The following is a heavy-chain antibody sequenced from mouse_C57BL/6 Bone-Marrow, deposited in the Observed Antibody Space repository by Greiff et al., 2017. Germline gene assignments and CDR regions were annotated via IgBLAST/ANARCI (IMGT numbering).Heavy chain of an antibody. CDR1: GYSLSTFGMG. Sequence: QVTLKESGPGISQPSQTLSLTCSFSGYSLSTFGMGVGWIRQPSGKGLEWLAHIWWDDDKYYNQSQKSRLPIHKDTSKNQVFLTIANVDTADTATYYCSRILYYYGSSYWYFDVWGTGTTVTVSS. D-gene: IGHD1-1*01. CDR2: IWWDDDK. V-gene: IGHV8-8*01. J-gene: IGHJ1*03. CDR3: SRILYYYGSSYWYFDV.